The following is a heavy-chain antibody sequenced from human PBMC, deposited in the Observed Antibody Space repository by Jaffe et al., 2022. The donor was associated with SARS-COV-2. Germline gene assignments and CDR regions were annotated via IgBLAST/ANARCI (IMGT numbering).Heavy chain of an antibody. V-gene: IGHV1-46*04. Sequence: QVQLVQSGAEVKKPGASVKVSCKASGYTFTSYYMHWVRQAPGQGLEWMGIINPSGGSTSYAQKLQGRVTMTRDTSTSTVYMELSSLRSEDTAVYYCARSGSPGAAEFYYYYYYMDVWGKGTTVTVSS. J-gene: IGHJ6*03. D-gene: IGHD2-15*01. CDR1: GYTFTSYY. CDR3: ARSGSPGAAEFYYYYYYMDV. CDR2: INPSGGST.